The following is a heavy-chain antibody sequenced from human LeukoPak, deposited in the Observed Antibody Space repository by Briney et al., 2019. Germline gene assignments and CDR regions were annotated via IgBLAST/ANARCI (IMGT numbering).Heavy chain of an antibody. Sequence: ASVKVSCKASGYTFTGYDVNWARQAPGQGLEWMGWMNPNSGNTGYAQKFQGRVTMTRNTSINTAYMELSSLRSEDTAVYYCARGRRIAVGYNWFDPWGQGTLVTVSS. CDR3: ARGRRIAVGYNWFDP. CDR1: GYTFTGYD. D-gene: IGHD6-19*01. V-gene: IGHV1-8*01. J-gene: IGHJ5*02. CDR2: MNPNSGNT.